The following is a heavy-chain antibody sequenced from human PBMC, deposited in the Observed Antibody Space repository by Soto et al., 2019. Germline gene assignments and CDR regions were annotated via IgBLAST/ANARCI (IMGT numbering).Heavy chain of an antibody. CDR1: GFTFSSYA. J-gene: IGHJ6*02. Sequence: QVQLVESGGGVVQPGRSLRLSCAASGFTFSSYAMHWVRQAPGKGLEWVAVISYDGSNKYYADSVKGRFTISRDNSKNTLYLQMNSLRAEDTAVYYCARGGNTAMVSPYYYYGMDVWGQGTTVTVSS. CDR2: ISYDGSNK. V-gene: IGHV3-30-3*01. CDR3: ARGGNTAMVSPYYYYGMDV. D-gene: IGHD5-18*01.